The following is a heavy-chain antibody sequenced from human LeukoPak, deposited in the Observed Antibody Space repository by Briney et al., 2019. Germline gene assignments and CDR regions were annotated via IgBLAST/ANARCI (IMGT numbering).Heavy chain of an antibody. Sequence: GGSLRLSCAASGFTFSSYAMSWVRQAPGKGPEWVSYISTSGTTMYYADSVRGRFTISRDNAQNSLYLQMDSLRDEDTAVYYCTTAGAGYNFFGLDWGQGTLVTVSS. D-gene: IGHD5-24*01. V-gene: IGHV3-48*02. J-gene: IGHJ4*02. CDR3: TTAGAGYNFFGLD. CDR1: GFTFSSYA. CDR2: ISTSGTTM.